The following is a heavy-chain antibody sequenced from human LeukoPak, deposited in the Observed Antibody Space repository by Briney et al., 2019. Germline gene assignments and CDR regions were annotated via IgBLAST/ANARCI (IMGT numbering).Heavy chain of an antibody. V-gene: IGHV3-21*01. CDR1: GFTFSSHS. CDR3: VRDQGSMIVVRTTNWYFDL. Sequence: PGGSLRLSCVVSGFTFSSHSVNWVRQAPGKGLEWVLSITTSNYIFYAESVKGRFTISRDNAKSSLYLQMTSLRAEDTAVYYCVRDQGSMIVVRTTNWYFDLWGRGTLVTVSS. J-gene: IGHJ2*01. CDR2: ITTSNYI. D-gene: IGHD3-22*01.